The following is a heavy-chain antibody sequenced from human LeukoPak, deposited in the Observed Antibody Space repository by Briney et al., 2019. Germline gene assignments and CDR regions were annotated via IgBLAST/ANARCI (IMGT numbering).Heavy chain of an antibody. Sequence: ASVKVSCKTSGHILTRSDINWVRQASGQGPEWMGWINPNSGHTDFAQKFRGRVTMTRNASINTVYMELSSLTSEDTAIYFCAVGDEFASNGYYYVWFDPWGQGTLVTVSS. D-gene: IGHD3-22*01. J-gene: IGHJ5*02. CDR3: AVGDEFASNGYYYVWFDP. CDR2: INPNSGHT. CDR1: GHILTRSD. V-gene: IGHV1-8*01.